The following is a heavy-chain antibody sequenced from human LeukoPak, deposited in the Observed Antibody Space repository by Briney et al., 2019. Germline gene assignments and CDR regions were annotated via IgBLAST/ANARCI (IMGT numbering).Heavy chain of an antibody. D-gene: IGHD3-22*01. CDR1: GFTFSSYG. CDR2: ISYDGSNK. CDR3: ARDRLPYYYDSSGYYPSHAFDI. V-gene: IGHV3-30*03. J-gene: IGHJ3*02. Sequence: GGSLRLSCAASGFTFSSYGMHWVRQAPGKGLEWVAVISYDGSNKYYADSVKGRFTISRDNSKNTLYLQMNSLRAEDTAVYYCARDRLPYYYDSSGYYPSHAFDIWGQGTMVTVSS.